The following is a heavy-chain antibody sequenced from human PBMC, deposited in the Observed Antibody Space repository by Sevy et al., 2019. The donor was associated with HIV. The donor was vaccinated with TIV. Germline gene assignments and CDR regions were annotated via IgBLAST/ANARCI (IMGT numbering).Heavy chain of an antibody. D-gene: IGHD2-2*01. Sequence: SETLSLTCTVSGGSISSGDYYWSWIRQPPGKGLEWIGYIYYSGSTYYNPSLKSRVTISVDTSKNQFSLKLSSVTAADTAVYYCARDRSSTSFGGVIDYWGQGTLVTVSS. CDR2: IYYSGST. CDR1: GGSISSGDYY. V-gene: IGHV4-30-4*01. CDR3: ARDRSSTSFGGVIDY. J-gene: IGHJ4*02.